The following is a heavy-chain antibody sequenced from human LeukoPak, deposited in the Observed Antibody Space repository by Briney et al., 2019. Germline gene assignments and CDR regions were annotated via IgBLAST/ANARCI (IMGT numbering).Heavy chain of an antibody. D-gene: IGHD3-3*01. CDR2: IYTSGST. Sequence: SETLSLTCTVSGGSISSYYWSWIRQPAGEGLEWVGRIYTSGSTNYNPSLKSRVTMSVDTSKNQFSLKLSSVTAADTAVYYCARAPDFWSGYTFDYWGQGTLVTVSS. CDR3: ARAPDFWSGYTFDY. V-gene: IGHV4-4*07. CDR1: GGSISSYY. J-gene: IGHJ4*02.